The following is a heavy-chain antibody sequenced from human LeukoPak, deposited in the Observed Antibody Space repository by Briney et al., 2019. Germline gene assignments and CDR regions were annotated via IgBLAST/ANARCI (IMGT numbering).Heavy chain of an antibody. CDR1: GFTFDDYA. CDR2: ISWNSGSI. Sequence: GGSLRLSCAASGFTFDDYAMHWVRQAPGKGLELVSVISWNSGSIGYAVSVKGRFTISRDNAKNSLYLQMNSLRAEDTALYYCAKAKGLGQLTRPLDYWGQGTLVTVSS. CDR3: AKAKGLGQLTRPLDY. J-gene: IGHJ4*02. D-gene: IGHD6-13*01. V-gene: IGHV3-9*01.